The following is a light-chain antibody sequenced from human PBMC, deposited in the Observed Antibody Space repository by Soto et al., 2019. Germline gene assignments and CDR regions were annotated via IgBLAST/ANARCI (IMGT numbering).Light chain of an antibody. CDR1: QGISNP. Sequence: DIQMTQSPSSLSASVGDTVTITCRASQGISNPLAWFQQKPGRVPQFLIYAASTLQPGVPPRFSGSGSGTDFTLTISSLQPEDVATYYCQNYNSAPLTFGPGTRVEIK. CDR3: QNYNSAPLT. J-gene: IGKJ3*01. CDR2: AAS. V-gene: IGKV1-27*01.